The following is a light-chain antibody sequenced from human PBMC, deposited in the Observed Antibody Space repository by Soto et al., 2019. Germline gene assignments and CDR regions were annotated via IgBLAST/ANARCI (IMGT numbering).Light chain of an antibody. Sequence: DIVMTQSPDSLAVCLRERATINCKSSQSVLYSSNNKNYLAWYQHKPGQPPKLLIYWASTRESGVPDRFSGSGSGTDFTLTISSLQAEDVAVYYCLQYYSTGTFGQGTKVEIK. CDR1: QSVLYSSNNKNY. CDR2: WAS. CDR3: LQYYSTGT. V-gene: IGKV4-1*01. J-gene: IGKJ1*01.